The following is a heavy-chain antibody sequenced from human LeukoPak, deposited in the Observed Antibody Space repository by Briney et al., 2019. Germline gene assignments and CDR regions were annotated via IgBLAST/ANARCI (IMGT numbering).Heavy chain of an antibody. CDR2: IYYSGST. Sequence: PSETLSLTCTVSGGSINSYFWSWIRQPPGKGLEWIGYIYYSGSTNYNPSLKSRATISVDTTKNQFSLKLTSVTAADTAVYYCARQRSSSTSCYNYWGQGTLVTVSS. J-gene: IGHJ4*02. CDR3: ARQRSSSTSCYNY. CDR1: GGSINSYF. D-gene: IGHD2-2*02. V-gene: IGHV4-59*01.